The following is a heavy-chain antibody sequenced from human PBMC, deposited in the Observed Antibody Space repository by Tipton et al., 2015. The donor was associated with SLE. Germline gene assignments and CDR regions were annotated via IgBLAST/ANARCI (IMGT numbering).Heavy chain of an antibody. Sequence: TLSLTCTVSGGSISSYYWSWIRQPPGKGLEWIGYIYYSGSTNYNPSLKSRVTISVDTSKNQFSLKLSSVTPEDTAVYYCAREQYGGNSENAFDIWGQGTMVTVSS. V-gene: IGHV4-59*12. J-gene: IGHJ3*02. CDR2: IYYSGST. CDR1: GGSISSYY. D-gene: IGHD4-23*01. CDR3: AREQYGGNSENAFDI.